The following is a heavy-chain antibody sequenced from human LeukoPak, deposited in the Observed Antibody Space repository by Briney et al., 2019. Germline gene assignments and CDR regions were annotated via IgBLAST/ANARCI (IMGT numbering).Heavy chain of an antibody. V-gene: IGHV1-24*01. CDR3: ATRPGRTDAFDI. CDR1: GYTLTELS. D-gene: IGHD1-1*01. CDR2: FDPEDGET. Sequence: GASVTVSCRVSGYTLTELSMHWVRQAPGKGLEWMGGFDPEDGETIYAQTFQGRVTMTEDTSTDTAYMELSSLRSEDTAVYYCATRPGRTDAFDIWGRGTMVTVSS. J-gene: IGHJ3*02.